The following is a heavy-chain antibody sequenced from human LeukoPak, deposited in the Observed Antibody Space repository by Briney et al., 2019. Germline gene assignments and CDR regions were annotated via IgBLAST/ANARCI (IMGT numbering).Heavy chain of an antibody. CDR1: GYSFTSYW. J-gene: IGHJ6*02. CDR3: ASLTMVRGVLVGMDV. V-gene: IGHV5-51*01. D-gene: IGHD3-10*01. Sequence: GESLQISCKGSGYSFTSYWIGWVRQMPGKGLEWMGIIYPGDSDTRYSPSFQGQVTISADKSISTAYLQWSSLKASDTAMYYCASLTMVRGVLVGMDVWGQGTTVTVSS. CDR2: IYPGDSDT.